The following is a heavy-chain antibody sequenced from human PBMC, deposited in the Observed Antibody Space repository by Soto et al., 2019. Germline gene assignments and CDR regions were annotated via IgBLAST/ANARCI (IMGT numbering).Heavy chain of an antibody. V-gene: IGHV3-30*18. CDR3: AKDLSELLPWARYYYYGMDV. J-gene: IGHJ6*02. Sequence: GGSLRLSCAASGFTFSSHGMHWVRQAPGKGLEWVAVISYDGSNKYYADSVKGRFTISRDNSKNTLYLQMNSLRAEDTAVYYCAKDLSELLPWARYYYYGMDVWGQGTTVTVSS. CDR1: GFTFSSHG. CDR2: ISYDGSNK. D-gene: IGHD2-15*01.